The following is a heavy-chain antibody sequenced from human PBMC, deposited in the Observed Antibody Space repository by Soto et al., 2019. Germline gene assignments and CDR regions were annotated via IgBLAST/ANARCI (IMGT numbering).Heavy chain of an antibody. CDR3: ARDLWVEPELYYYGMDV. Sequence: SETLSLTCTVSGGSISSGDYYWSWIRQTPGKGLEWIGHIFYSGTTYYNLSLKSRLTISVDTSKNHFSLRLTSVTAADTAVYYCARDLWVEPELYYYGMDVWGQGTTVTVSS. CDR2: IFYSGTT. CDR1: GGSISSGDYY. V-gene: IGHV4-30-4*01. D-gene: IGHD1-1*01. J-gene: IGHJ6*02.